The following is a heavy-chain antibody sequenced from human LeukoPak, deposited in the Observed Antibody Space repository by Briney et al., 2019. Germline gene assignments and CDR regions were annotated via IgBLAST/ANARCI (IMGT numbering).Heavy chain of an antibody. J-gene: IGHJ4*02. D-gene: IGHD6-19*01. V-gene: IGHV4-34*01. CDR3: ARRGKWLVLRY. CDR1: GGSFSGYY. CDR2: INHSGST. Sequence: SETLSLTCAVYGGSFSGYYWSWIRQPPGKRLEWIGEINHSGSTNYNPSLKSRVTISVDTSKNQFSLKLSSVTAADTAVYYCARRGKWLVLRYWGQGTLVTVSS.